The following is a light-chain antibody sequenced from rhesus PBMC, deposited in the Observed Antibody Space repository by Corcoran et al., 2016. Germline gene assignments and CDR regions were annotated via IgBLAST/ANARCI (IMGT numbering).Light chain of an antibody. V-gene: IGKV3-10*01. CDR3: YQHSSGYS. J-gene: IGKJ2*01. CDR2: GAY. Sequence: QVILTQSPATLSLSPGERATLSCRASQSVSSYLAWYQQKPGQAPRLLIYGAYSRATGLPDRFSGSGSWTDFTLTISSLEPEDVGVYHCYQHSSGYSFGQGTKVGIK. CDR1: QSVSSY.